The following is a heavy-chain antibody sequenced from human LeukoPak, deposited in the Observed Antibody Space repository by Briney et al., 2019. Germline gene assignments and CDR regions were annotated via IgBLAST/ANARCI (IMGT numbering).Heavy chain of an antibody. CDR1: GGSISSGGYY. J-gene: IGHJ1*01. CDR3: ARWPMVRGAILPGH. CDR2: IYHSGST. Sequence: SETLSLTCTVSGGSISSGGYYWSWIRQPPGKGLEWIGYIYHSGSTYYNPSLKSRVTISVDRSKNQFSLKLSSVTAADTAVYYCARWPMVRGAILPGHWGQGTLVTVSS. V-gene: IGHV4-30-2*01. D-gene: IGHD3-10*01.